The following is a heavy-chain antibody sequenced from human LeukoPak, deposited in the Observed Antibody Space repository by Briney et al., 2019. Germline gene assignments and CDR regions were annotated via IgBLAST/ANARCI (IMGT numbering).Heavy chain of an antibody. Sequence: SVKVSCKASGGTFSSYAISWVRQAPGQGLEWMGGIIPIFGTANYAQKFQGRVTITTDESTSTAYMELSRLRSEDTAVYYCASYYDSSGAPFDYWGQGTLVTVSS. CDR1: GGTFSSYA. J-gene: IGHJ4*02. CDR2: IIPIFGTA. V-gene: IGHV1-69*05. D-gene: IGHD3-22*01. CDR3: ASYYDSSGAPFDY.